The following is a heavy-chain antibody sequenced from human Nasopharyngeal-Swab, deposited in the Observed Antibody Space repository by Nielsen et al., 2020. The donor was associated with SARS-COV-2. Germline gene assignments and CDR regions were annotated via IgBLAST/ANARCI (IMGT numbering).Heavy chain of an antibody. CDR2: INHSGST. Sequence: PGKGLEWIGEINHSGSTNYNPSLKSRVTISVDTSKNQFSLKLSSVTAADTAVYYCARGTVYYYDSSGYYYHYYYGMDVWGQGTTVTVSS. V-gene: IGHV4-34*01. D-gene: IGHD3-22*01. J-gene: IGHJ6*02. CDR3: ARGTVYYYDSSGYYYHYYYGMDV.